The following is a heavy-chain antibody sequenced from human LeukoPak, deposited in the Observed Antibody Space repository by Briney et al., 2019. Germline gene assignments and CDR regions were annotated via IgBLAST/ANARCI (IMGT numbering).Heavy chain of an antibody. CDR2: ISSSSSYI. CDR1: GFTFSSYS. J-gene: IGHJ6*02. Sequence: PGGSLRLSCAASGFTFSSYSMNWVRQAPGKGLEWVSSISSSSSYIYYADSVKGRFTISRDNAKNSLYLQMNSLRAEDTAVYYCARIVVVPAAMPARDYYYGMDVWGQGTTVTVSS. CDR3: ARIVVVPAAMPARDYYYGMDV. V-gene: IGHV3-21*01. D-gene: IGHD2-2*01.